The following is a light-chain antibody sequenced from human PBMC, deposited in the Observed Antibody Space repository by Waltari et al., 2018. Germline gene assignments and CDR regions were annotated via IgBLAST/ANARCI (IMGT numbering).Light chain of an antibody. CDR3: QQYNSYRT. V-gene: IGKV1-5*03. Sequence: DIQMTQSPSTMSASLGNRVTITCRASQSISFWLALYQQKPGKAPKLLIYKASSLESWVPSRFSGSGSGTEFTLTISSLQPDDFATYYCQQYNSYRTFGQGTKVEIK. CDR2: KAS. J-gene: IGKJ1*01. CDR1: QSISFW.